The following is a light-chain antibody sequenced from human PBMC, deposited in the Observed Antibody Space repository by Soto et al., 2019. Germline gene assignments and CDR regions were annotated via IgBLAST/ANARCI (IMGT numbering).Light chain of an antibody. V-gene: IGLV1-51*01. Sequence: QSVLTQPPSLSAAPGQRVTISCSGSTSNIGNNYVSWYQQVPRTAPKLLIYDTDQRPPGIPNRFSGSKSGTTATLAITGLQTGDEADYFCGSWDSDLDSVLFGGGTKVTVL. J-gene: IGLJ3*02. CDR2: DTD. CDR1: TSNIGNNY. CDR3: GSWDSDLDSVL.